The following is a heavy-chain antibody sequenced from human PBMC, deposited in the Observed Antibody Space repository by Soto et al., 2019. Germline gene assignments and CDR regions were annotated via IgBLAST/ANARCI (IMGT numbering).Heavy chain of an antibody. CDR3: VRAPDANYPPVS. D-gene: IGHD3-10*01. CDR2: INPGGVTT. CDR1: GYTFTSYY. Sequence: ASVKVSCKTSGYTFTSYYVQWVRHAPGQGLEWIGIINPGGVTTTYAQKFQGRVSITRDTSTSTVHMELSDLRFEDTAIYFCVRAPDANYPPVSWGQGPQVTVSP. V-gene: IGHV1-46*01. J-gene: IGHJ5*02.